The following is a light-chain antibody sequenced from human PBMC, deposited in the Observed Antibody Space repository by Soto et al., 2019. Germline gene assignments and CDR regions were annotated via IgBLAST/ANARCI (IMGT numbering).Light chain of an antibody. J-gene: IGLJ2*01. Sequence: QSVLTQPPSASGTPGQTIAISCSGGSSNIGSHTVNWYQQLPGTAPRLLIYSNNKRPSGVPDRFSGSKSGTSASLAISGLQSEYEGDYYCAAWDDSLNGVVFGGGTKVTVL. CDR2: SNN. CDR1: SSNIGSHT. V-gene: IGLV1-44*01. CDR3: AAWDDSLNGVV.